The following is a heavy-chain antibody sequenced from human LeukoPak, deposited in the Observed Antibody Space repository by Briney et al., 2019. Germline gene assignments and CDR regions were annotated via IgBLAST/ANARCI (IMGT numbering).Heavy chain of an antibody. Sequence: GGSLRLSCAASRFTFSSYWMRWVRQAPGKGLEWVANRKQDGSEKYYVDSVKGRFTISRDNAKNSLYLQMNSVRAEDTAVYYCARDRYPSRSTSCRPLDYWGPRTLVTVSS. CDR3: ARDRYPSRSTSCRPLDY. D-gene: IGHD2-2*01. V-gene: IGHV3-7*01. CDR1: RFTFSSYW. CDR2: RKQDGSEK. J-gene: IGHJ4*02.